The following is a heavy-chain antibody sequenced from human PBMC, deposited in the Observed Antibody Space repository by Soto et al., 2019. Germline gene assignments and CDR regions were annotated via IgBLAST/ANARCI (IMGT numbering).Heavy chain of an antibody. CDR2: IDPSDSYT. D-gene: IGHD2-2*01. Sequence: GESLKISCKGSGYSFTSYWISWVRQMPGKGLEWMGRIDPSDSYTNYSPSFQGHVTISADKSISTAYLQWSSLKASDTAIYHCARESTGQFDYWGQGTQVTVSS. CDR3: ARESTGQFDY. J-gene: IGHJ4*02. V-gene: IGHV5-10-1*01. CDR1: GYSFTSYW.